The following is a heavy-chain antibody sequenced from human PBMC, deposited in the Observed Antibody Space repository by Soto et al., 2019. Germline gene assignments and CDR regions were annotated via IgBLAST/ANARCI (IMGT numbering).Heavy chain of an antibody. D-gene: IGHD3-10*01. CDR3: ATQNLHGSGSYYGKGLYYYYGMDV. CDR1: GYTLTELS. V-gene: IGHV1-24*01. CDR2: FDPEDGET. Sequence: ASVKVSGKVSGYTLTELSMHWVRQAPGKGLEWMGGFDPEDGETIYAQKFQGRVTMTEDTSTDTAYMELSSLRSEDTAVYYCATQNLHGSGSYYGKGLYYYYGMDVWGQGTTVTVSS. J-gene: IGHJ6*02.